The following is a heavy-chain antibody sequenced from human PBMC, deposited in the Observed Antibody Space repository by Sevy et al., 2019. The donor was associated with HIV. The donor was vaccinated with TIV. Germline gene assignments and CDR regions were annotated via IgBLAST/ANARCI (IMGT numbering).Heavy chain of an antibody. CDR3: ARGPEWELTSFLSH. CDR1: GFAFRTYA. V-gene: IGHV3-30-3*01. Sequence: GGSLRLSCAASGFAFRTYAFHWVRQAPGRGLEWVGLISSNGDNAFSATSVRGSFTISRDNSMNTLYLELNNLTHDDTAVYYCARGPEWELTSFLSHWGQGTLVTVSS. D-gene: IGHD3-9*01. CDR2: ISSNGDNA. J-gene: IGHJ4*02.